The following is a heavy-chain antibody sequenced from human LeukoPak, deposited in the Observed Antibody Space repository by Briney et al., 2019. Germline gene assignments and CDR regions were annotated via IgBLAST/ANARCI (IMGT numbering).Heavy chain of an antibody. CDR2: IYYTGST. CDR3: ARDRPGGSSLDY. Sequence: SETLSLTCTVSGGSISRDYWSWIRQPPGKGLEWIGYIYYTGSTNYNPSLKSRVTISVDTSKNQFSLKLSSVTAADTAVYYCARDRPGGSSLDYWGQGTLVAVSS. CDR1: GGSISRDY. J-gene: IGHJ4*02. D-gene: IGHD6-13*01. V-gene: IGHV4-59*01.